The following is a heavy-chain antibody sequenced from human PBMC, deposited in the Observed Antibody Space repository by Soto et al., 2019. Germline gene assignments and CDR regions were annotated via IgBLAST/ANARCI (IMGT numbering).Heavy chain of an antibody. CDR3: ARNRMEMATMTDFHX. J-gene: IGHJ4*02. Sequence: SVKVSCKASGGTFSSYAISWVRQAPGQGLEWMGGIIPIFGTANYAQKFQGRVTITADESTSTAYMELSSLRSEDTAVYYCARNRMEMATMTDFHXWGQGTLVTVSX. CDR2: IIPIFGTA. CDR1: GGTFSSYA. D-gene: IGHD5-12*01. V-gene: IGHV1-69*01.